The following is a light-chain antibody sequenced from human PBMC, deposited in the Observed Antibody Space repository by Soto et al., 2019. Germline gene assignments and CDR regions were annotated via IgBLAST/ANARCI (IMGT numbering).Light chain of an antibody. CDR2: DAS. J-gene: IGKJ1*01. CDR3: QQRSNWPLT. CDR1: QSVSSY. Sequence: EIVLTHSPATLSLSPGERATLSCRASQSVSSYLAWYQQKPGQAPRLLIYDASNRATGIPARFSGSGSGTDFTLTISSLGPEDFAVYYCQQRSNWPLTFGQGTKVDIK. V-gene: IGKV3-11*01.